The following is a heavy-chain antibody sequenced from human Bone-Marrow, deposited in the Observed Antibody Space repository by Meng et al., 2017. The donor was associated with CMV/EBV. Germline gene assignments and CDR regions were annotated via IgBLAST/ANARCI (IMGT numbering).Heavy chain of an antibody. V-gene: IGHV3-53*05. Sequence: GESLKISCAASGFHVRSNYMAWVRQAPGKGLEWVSVIYSGGIHSDGDTYHTDSVKGRFTISRDNSNNTLYLQMDSLRTEDTAVYYCARREILGYSEGLYAFNVWGQGTRVTVSS. CDR1: GFHVRSNY. CDR3: ARREILGYSEGLYAFNV. D-gene: IGHD5-18*01. CDR2: IYSGGIHSDGDT. J-gene: IGHJ3*01.